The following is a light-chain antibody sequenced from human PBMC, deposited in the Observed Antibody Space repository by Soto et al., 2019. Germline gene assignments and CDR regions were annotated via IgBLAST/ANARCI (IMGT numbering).Light chain of an antibody. Sequence: EVVLTQSQGTLSLSPGERATLSCRASQSVSATYIAWYQQKSGQAPRLLLYGSSSRATGVADRFSGSGSGTEFTLTIDSPEPEDFATYYCQQYGSSPRAFGHGTKVDIK. J-gene: IGKJ1*01. V-gene: IGKV3-20*01. CDR1: QSVSATY. CDR2: GSS. CDR3: QQYGSSPRA.